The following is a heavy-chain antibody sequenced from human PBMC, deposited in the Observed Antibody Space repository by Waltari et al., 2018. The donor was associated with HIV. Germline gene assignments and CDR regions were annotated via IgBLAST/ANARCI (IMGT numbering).Heavy chain of an antibody. CDR3: ARDYYDTGNLDH. V-gene: IGHV3-7*01. CDR2: IKQDGSEK. CDR1: GFTFASCW. J-gene: IGHJ4*02. D-gene: IGHD3-22*01. Sequence: EVQLVEAGGCLVQPGGSLRLDCAASGFTFASCWMSLVRQAPGKGPEWVANIKQDGSEKYYVDSVKGRFTISRDNAKNSLFLQMNSLRAEDTAIYYCARDYYDTGNLDHWGQGTLVTVSS.